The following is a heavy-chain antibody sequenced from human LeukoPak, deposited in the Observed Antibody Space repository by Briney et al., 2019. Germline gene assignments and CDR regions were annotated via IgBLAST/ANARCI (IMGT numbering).Heavy chain of an antibody. V-gene: IGHV1-2*02. CDR1: GYTFTGYY. Sequence: ASVKVSCKASGYTFTGYYMHWVRQAPGQGLEWMGWINPNSGGTNYAQKFQGRVTMTRDTSISTAYMELSRLRSDDTAVYYCARAGSSGYYYGSDMRGVWEFDYWGQGTLVTVSS. CDR3: ARAGSSGYYYGSDMRGVWEFDY. J-gene: IGHJ4*02. D-gene: IGHD3-22*01. CDR2: INPNSGGT.